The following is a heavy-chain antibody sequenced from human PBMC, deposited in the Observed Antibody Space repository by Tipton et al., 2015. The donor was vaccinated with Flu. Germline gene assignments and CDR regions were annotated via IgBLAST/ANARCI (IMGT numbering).Heavy chain of an antibody. CDR3: ARVSGYCSGGSCDGWGENWFDP. V-gene: IGHV4-4*07. D-gene: IGHD2-15*01. CDR2: IYTSGGT. CDR1: GGSISSYY. J-gene: IGHJ5*02. Sequence: LRLSCTVSGGSISSYYWSWIRQPAGKGLEWIGRIYTSGGTNYNPSLKSRGTMSVDTSKNQFSLKLSSVTAADTAVYYCARVSGYCSGGSCDGWGENWFDPWGQGTLATVS.